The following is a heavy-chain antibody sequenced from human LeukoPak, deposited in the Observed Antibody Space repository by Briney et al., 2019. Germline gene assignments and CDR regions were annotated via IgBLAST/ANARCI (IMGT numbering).Heavy chain of an antibody. V-gene: IGHV1-69*01. Sequence: SVKVSCKASGGTFSSYAISWVRQAPGQGLEWMGGIIPIFGTANYAQKFQGRVTITADESTSTAYMELSSLRAEDTAVYYCAKGQQLVNECFSVWGQGTLVTVSS. CDR1: GGTFSSYA. J-gene: IGHJ4*02. CDR3: AKGQQLVNECFSV. CDR2: IIPIFGTA. D-gene: IGHD6-13*01.